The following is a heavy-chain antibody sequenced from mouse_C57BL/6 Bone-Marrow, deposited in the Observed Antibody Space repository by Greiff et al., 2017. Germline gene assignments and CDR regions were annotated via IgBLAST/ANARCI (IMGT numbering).Heavy chain of an antibody. J-gene: IGHJ2*01. Sequence: EVQLVESGGDLVKPGGSLKLSCAASGFTFSSYGMSWVRQTPDKRLEWVATISSGGSYTYYPDSVKGRFTISRDNAKNTLYLQMSSLKSEDTAMYYCARHRGTGGRPFDYWGQGTTLTVTS. CDR3: ARHRGTGGRPFDY. V-gene: IGHV5-6*01. CDR1: GFTFSSYG. CDR2: ISSGGSYT. D-gene: IGHD2-14*01.